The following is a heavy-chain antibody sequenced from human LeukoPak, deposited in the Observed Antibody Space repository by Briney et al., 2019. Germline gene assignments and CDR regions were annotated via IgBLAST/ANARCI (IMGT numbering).Heavy chain of an antibody. D-gene: IGHD2-21*01. CDR3: AKVRDSRPSFDY. V-gene: IGHV3-23*01. J-gene: IGHJ4*02. CDR1: GFTFSSYA. Sequence: GGSLRLSCAASGFTFSSYAMSWVRQAPGKGLEWVSAISGSGGSTYYADSVKGRFTISRDSSKNTLYLQMNGLRAEDTAVYYCAKVRDSRPSFDYWGQGTLVTVSS. CDR2: ISGSGGST.